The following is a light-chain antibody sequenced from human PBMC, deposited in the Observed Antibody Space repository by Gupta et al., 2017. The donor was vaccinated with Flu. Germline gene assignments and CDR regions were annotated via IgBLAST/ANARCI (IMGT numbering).Light chain of an antibody. CDR2: DDG. CDR1: NIGSKS. Sequence: SYVLPQPPSVSVAPGQTARITCGGNNIGSKSVHWYQQKPGQAPVLVVYDDGDRPSGIPERFSGSNSGNTATLTISRVEAGDEADYYCQVWDSSSDHVVFGGGTKLTVL. V-gene: IGLV3-21*02. J-gene: IGLJ2*01. CDR3: QVWDSSSDHVV.